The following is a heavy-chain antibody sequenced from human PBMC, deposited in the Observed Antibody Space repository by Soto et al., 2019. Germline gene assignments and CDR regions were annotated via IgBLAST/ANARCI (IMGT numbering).Heavy chain of an antibody. Sequence: GGSLRLSCTASGFTFSSHPMTWVRQAPGKGLEWVSAISGSGGTTYYADSVKGRFTFSRDNSKNTLYLQMNSLRAEDTAVYYCAKTANGWFSAFDIWGQGTMVTVSS. CDR1: GFTFSSHP. V-gene: IGHV3-23*01. CDR3: AKTANGWFSAFDI. D-gene: IGHD6-19*01. J-gene: IGHJ3*02. CDR2: ISGSGGTT.